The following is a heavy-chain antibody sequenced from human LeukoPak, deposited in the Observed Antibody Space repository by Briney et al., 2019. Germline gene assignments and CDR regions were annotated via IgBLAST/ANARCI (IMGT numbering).Heavy chain of an antibody. V-gene: IGHV4-31*03. Sequence: SSETLSLTCTVSDGSISSGGYYWSWIRQHPGKGLEWIGYIYYSGSTYYNPSLKSRVTISVDTSKNQFSLKLSSVTAADTAVYYCARERVDYYDSSDEAFDIWGQGTMVTVSS. J-gene: IGHJ3*02. CDR2: IYYSGST. D-gene: IGHD3-22*01. CDR3: ARERVDYYDSSDEAFDI. CDR1: DGSISSGGYY.